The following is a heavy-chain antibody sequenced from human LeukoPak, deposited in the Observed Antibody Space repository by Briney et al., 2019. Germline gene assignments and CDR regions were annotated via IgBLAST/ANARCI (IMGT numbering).Heavy chain of an antibody. CDR2: IIPIFGTA. CDR1: GCTFSSYA. J-gene: IGHJ4*02. Sequence: SVKVSCKASGCTFSSYAFSWVRQPPGQGLEWMGGIIPIFGTANYAQTFQVRVTITTDESTSTAYMELSSLRSEDTAVYYCASGYSSSWYGGIFDYWGQGTLVTVSS. D-gene: IGHD6-13*01. CDR3: ASGYSSSWYGGIFDY. V-gene: IGHV1-69*05.